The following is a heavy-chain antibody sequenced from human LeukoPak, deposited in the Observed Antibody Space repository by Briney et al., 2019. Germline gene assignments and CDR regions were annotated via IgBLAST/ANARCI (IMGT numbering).Heavy chain of an antibody. CDR2: IYYSGST. V-gene: IGHV4-39*07. CDR3: ARGSPEWYYYDSSGLDI. CDR1: GGSISSSSYY. Sequence: PSETLSLTCTVSGGSISSSSYYWGWIRQPPGKGLEWIGSIYYSGSTYYNPSLKSRVTISVDTSKNQFSLKLSSVTAADTAVYYCARGSPEWYYYDSSGLDIWGQGTMVTVSS. D-gene: IGHD3-22*01. J-gene: IGHJ3*02.